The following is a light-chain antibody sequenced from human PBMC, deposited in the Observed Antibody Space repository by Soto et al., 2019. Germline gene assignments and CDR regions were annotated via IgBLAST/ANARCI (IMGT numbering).Light chain of an antibody. CDR3: QHFGGSSGWT. CDR1: QSVISSS. CDR2: SAS. J-gene: IGKJ1*01. Sequence: EIVLTQSPGTLYLSPGERATVSCRASQSVISSSLAWYQCKPAQAPRLLMYSASSRASGVPDRFSGSGSGTDFTLTIRRLEPEDFAVYICQHFGGSSGWTLGPGTKVDIK. V-gene: IGKV3-20*01.